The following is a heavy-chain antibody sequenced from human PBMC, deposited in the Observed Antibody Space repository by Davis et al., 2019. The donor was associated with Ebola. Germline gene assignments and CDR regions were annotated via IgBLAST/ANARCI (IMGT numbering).Heavy chain of an antibody. CDR2: IWYDGSNK. CDR3: ARDRATGDDWYFDL. Sequence: GESLKISCAASGFTFSSYWMSWVRQAPGKGLEWVAVIWYDGSNKYYADSVKGRFTISRDNSKNTLYLQMNSLRAEDTAVYYCARDRATGDDWYFDLWGRGTLVTVSS. J-gene: IGHJ2*01. V-gene: IGHV3-33*08. D-gene: IGHD5-12*01. CDR1: GFTFSSYW.